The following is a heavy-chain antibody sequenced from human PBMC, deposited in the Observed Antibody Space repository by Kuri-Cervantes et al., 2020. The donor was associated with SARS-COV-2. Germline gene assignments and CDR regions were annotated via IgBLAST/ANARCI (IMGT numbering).Heavy chain of an antibody. Sequence: SGPTLVKPTQTLTLTCTFSGFSLSTSGVGVGWIRQPPGKALEWLALIYWDDDRRYSPSLKSRLTITKDTSKNQVVLTMTNMDPVDTATYYCAHRRGGYSGYDPFYYYYGMDVWGQGTTVTVSS. CDR3: AHRRGGYSGYDPFYYYYGMDV. CDR2: IYWDDDR. V-gene: IGHV2-5*02. J-gene: IGHJ6*02. D-gene: IGHD5-12*01. CDR1: GFSLSTSGVG.